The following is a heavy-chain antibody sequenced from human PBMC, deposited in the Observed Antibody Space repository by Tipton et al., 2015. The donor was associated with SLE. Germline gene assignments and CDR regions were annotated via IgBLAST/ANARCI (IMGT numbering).Heavy chain of an antibody. CDR2: IFVSGTT. V-gene: IGHV4-4*07. CDR3: ARVNWGHCYGGSCYYLDS. Sequence: GLVKPSETLSLTCTVSGDSMRSSMTTYYWSWIRQTAGKGPEWMGRIFVSGTTNYNPSLKSRIALSVDTSKNQLSLKLTSVTAADTAVYYCARVNWGHCYGGSCYYLDSWGQGTLVTVAS. CDR1: GDSMRSSMTTYY. J-gene: IGHJ4*02. D-gene: IGHD2-15*01.